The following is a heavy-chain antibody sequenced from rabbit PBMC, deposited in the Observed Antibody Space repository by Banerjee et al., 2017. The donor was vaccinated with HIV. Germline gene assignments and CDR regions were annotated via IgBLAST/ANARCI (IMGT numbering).Heavy chain of an antibody. J-gene: IGHJ4*01. CDR3: ARGGTHAYAAYTL. CDR1: GFSFSSSYW. CDR2: IVTGDGVT. D-gene: IGHD6-1*01. V-gene: IGHV1S45*01. Sequence: QEQLEESGGDLVKPEGSLTLTCTASGFSFSSSYWICWVRQAPGKGLEWIGCIVTGDGVTYYASWAKGRFTISKTSSTTVTLQMTSLTAADTATYFCARGGTHAYAAYTLWGPGTLVTVS.